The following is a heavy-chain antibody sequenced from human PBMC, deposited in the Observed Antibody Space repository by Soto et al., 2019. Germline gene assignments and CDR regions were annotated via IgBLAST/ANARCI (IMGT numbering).Heavy chain of an antibody. D-gene: IGHD2-2*01. CDR2: IIPTPETT. CDR3: ARSQGSSTSLEIYYYYYDGMDV. V-gene: IGHV1-69*01. CDR1: GGTFSSYA. J-gene: IGHJ6*02. Sequence: QVQLVQSGAEVKKPGSSVKVSCKASGGTFSSYAISWVRRAPGQGLEWMGGIIPTPETTNYAQKFQGRVTITADESKSTAYMELSSLRSEDTAVYYGARSQGSSTSLEIYYYYYDGMDVWGQGTTVTVSS.